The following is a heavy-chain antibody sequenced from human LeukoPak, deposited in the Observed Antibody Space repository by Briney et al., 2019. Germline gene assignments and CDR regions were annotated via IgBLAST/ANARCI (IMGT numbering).Heavy chain of an antibody. V-gene: IGHV1-58*02. Sequence: SVKISCKASGFTFTSSAMQWVRQARGQRLEWIGWIVVGSGNTNYAQKFQERVTITRDMSTSTAYMELSSLRSEDTAVYYCAAFSYYGDYNFDYWGQGTLVTVSS. CDR1: GFTFTSSA. CDR3: AAFSYYGDYNFDY. J-gene: IGHJ4*02. D-gene: IGHD4-17*01. CDR2: IVVGSGNT.